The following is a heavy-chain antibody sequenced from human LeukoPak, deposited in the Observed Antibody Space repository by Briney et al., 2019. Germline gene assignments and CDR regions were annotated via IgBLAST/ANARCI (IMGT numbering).Heavy chain of an antibody. CDR2: ISGGSEDT. V-gene: IGHV3-23*01. CDR1: GFTFDSYA. J-gene: IGHJ4*02. Sequence: GGSLRLSCTASGFTFDSYAMSWVRQAPGKGLEWVSSISGGSEDTYFADSVKGRFTISRDNSKSTLYLQMNSLRAEDTAVYYCAKIAAADVVDYWGQGTLVTVSS. D-gene: IGHD6-13*01. CDR3: AKIAAADVVDY.